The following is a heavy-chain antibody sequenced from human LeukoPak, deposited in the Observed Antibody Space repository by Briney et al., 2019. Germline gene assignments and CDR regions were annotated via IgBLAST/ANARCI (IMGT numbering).Heavy chain of an antibody. V-gene: IGHV3-23*01. CDR2: ISGNGDDT. D-gene: IGHD3-9*01. CDR1: GFTFSSYW. Sequence: GGSLRLSCAASGFTFSSYWMHWVRQALGKGLEWVSGISGNGDDTYHRDFVKGRFTISRDNSNNTLYLQMNSLRVEDTAVYYCAKSLRFFDWSPFDYWGQGSLVTVSS. J-gene: IGHJ4*02. CDR3: AKSLRFFDWSPFDY.